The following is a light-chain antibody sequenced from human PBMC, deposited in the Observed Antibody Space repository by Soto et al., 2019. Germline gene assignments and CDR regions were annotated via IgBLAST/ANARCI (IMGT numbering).Light chain of an antibody. CDR1: QSISSW. CDR2: TAS. CDR3: LQHKSYPIT. J-gene: IGKJ5*01. Sequence: DIQVTQSPSTLSASVGDRVTFTCRASQSISSWLAWYQQKPGKVPKRLIYTASNLQSGVPSRFSGSGSGTEFTLTISSLQPEDFATYYCLQHKSYPITFGQWTRLEIK. V-gene: IGKV1-17*03.